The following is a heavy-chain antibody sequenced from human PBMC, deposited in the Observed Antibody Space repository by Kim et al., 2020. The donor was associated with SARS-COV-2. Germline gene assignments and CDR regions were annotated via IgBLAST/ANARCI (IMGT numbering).Heavy chain of an antibody. CDR3: ARDAGVKYYYGSGSQNWFDP. Sequence: SETLSLTCAVYGGSFSGYYWSWIRQPPGKGLEWIGEINHSGSTNYNPSLKSRVTISVDTSKNQFSLKLSSVTAADTAVYYCARDAGVKYYYGSGSQNWFDPWGQGTLVTVSS. V-gene: IGHV4-34*01. D-gene: IGHD3-10*01. J-gene: IGHJ5*02. CDR2: INHSGST. CDR1: GGSFSGYY.